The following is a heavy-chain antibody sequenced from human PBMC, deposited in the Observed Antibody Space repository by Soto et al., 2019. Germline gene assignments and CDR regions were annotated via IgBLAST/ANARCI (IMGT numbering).Heavy chain of an antibody. CDR1: GFTFSSYA. D-gene: IGHD6-13*01. CDR3: ARRGPGTYFDY. V-gene: IGHV3-23*01. CDR2: ISGSGDST. Sequence: EVQLLDSGGGLVQPGGSLRLSCAASGFTFSSYAMNWVRQAPGKGLEWVSVISGSGDSTYYADSVKVRFTISRDNSKNTLYLQMNSLRAEDTAVYYCARRGPGTYFDYWGQGTLVTVSS. J-gene: IGHJ4*02.